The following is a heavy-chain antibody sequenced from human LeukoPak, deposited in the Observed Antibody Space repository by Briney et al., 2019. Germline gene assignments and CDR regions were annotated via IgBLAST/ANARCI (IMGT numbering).Heavy chain of an antibody. V-gene: IGHV3-48*04. J-gene: IGHJ4*02. D-gene: IGHD3-10*01. CDR3: ARDASYYYGSGSH. CDR1: GFTFSNYG. Sequence: GGSLRLSCAASGFTFSNYGMNWVRQAPGKGLEWISYISSSGSTIYYADSVKGRFTISRDNAKNSLYLQMNSLRAEDTAVYYCARDASYYYGSGSHWGQGTLVTVSS. CDR2: ISSSGSTI.